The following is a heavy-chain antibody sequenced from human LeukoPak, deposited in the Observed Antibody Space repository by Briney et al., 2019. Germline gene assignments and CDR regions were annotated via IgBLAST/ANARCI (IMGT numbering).Heavy chain of an antibody. V-gene: IGHV4-61*01. J-gene: IGHJ4*02. Sequence: SETLSLTCTVSGGSISSGTFYWSWIRQPPGKGLEWIGYIYYSGSTNYNPSLKSRVTISVDTSKNQFSLKLSSVTAADTAVYYCATTTTVVTPFYYWGQGTLVTVSS. CDR1: GGSISSGTFY. CDR3: ATTTTVVTPFYY. CDR2: IYYSGST. D-gene: IGHD4-23*01.